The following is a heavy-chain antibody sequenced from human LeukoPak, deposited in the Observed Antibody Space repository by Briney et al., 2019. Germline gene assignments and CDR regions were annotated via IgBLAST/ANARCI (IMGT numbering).Heavy chain of an antibody. V-gene: IGHV3-64*01. CDR1: GFTFSSYA. D-gene: IGHD3-10*01. CDR3: ARKIWFGKKAGNFDY. CDR2: ISSNGGST. J-gene: IGHJ4*02. Sequence: GGSLRLSCAASGFTFSSYAMHWVRQAPGKGLEYVSAISSNGGSTYYANSVKGRFTISRDNSKNTLYLQMGSLRAEDMAVYYCARKIWFGKKAGNFDYWGQGSLVTVSS.